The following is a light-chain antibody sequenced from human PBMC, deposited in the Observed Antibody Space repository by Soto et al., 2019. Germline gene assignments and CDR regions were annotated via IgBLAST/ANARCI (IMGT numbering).Light chain of an antibody. Sequence: EMGVTQSPATLSVSPGERATLSCRASQDVSSNLAWYQQKPGQAPSLLIYGASTRATGTPARFSGSGSGTDFTLTISRLEPEDFAVYYCQQYGSSQWTFGQGTKVDTK. CDR3: QQYGSSQWT. J-gene: IGKJ1*01. V-gene: IGKV3-20*01. CDR1: QDVSSN. CDR2: GAS.